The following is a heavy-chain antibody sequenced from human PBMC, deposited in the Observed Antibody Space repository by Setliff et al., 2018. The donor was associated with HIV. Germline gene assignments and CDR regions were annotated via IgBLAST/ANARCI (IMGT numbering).Heavy chain of an antibody. CDR2: ISSGGSTI. Sequence: PGGSLRLSCAASGFTVSSNYMNWVRQAPGKGLEWVSYISSGGSTIYYADSVKGRFTISRDNAKNSLHLQMNSLRAEDTAVYYCARDTSNHYDSSGQGLVWGQGTLVTVSS. V-gene: IGHV3-48*03. J-gene: IGHJ4*02. CDR1: GFTVSSNY. D-gene: IGHD3-22*01. CDR3: ARDTSNHYDSSGQGLV.